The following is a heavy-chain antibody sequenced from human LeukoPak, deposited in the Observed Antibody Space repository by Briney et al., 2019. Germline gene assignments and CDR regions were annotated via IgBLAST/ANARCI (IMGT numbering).Heavy chain of an antibody. CDR1: GYTFTSYG. CDR2: ISAYNGNT. D-gene: IGHD1-26*01. V-gene: IGHV1-18*01. Sequence: GASVKVSCKASGYTFTSYGISWVRQAPGQGLEWMGWISAYNGNTNYAQKFQGRVTITADESTSTAYMELSSLRSEDTAVYYCARGNGGSYPRQPTKNKYYFDYWGQGTLVTVSS. J-gene: IGHJ4*02. CDR3: ARGNGGSYPRQPTKNKYYFDY.